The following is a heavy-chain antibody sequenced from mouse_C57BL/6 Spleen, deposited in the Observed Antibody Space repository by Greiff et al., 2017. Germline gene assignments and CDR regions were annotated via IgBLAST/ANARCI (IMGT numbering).Heavy chain of an antibody. Sequence: EVKVVESGGGLVQPGGSLSLSCAASGFTFTDYYMSWVRQPPGKALEWLGFIRNKANGYTTEYSASVKGRFTISRDNSQSILYLQMNALRAEDSATYYCARSLYGTSFSFAYWGQGTLVTVSA. J-gene: IGHJ3*01. D-gene: IGHD2-1*01. CDR1: GFTFTDYY. V-gene: IGHV7-3*01. CDR3: ARSLYGTSFSFAY. CDR2: IRNKANGYTT.